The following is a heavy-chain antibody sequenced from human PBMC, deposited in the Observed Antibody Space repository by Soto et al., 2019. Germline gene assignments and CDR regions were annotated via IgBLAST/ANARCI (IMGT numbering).Heavy chain of an antibody. CDR3: AKEFRSGFYCFDS. V-gene: IGHV3-23*01. J-gene: IGHJ4*02. CDR2: ISDGGGST. D-gene: IGHD3-3*01. Sequence: GGSLRLSCAASGFTFSSYAMSWVRQAPGKGLEWVSTISDGGGSTYYADSVKGRFTISRNNSKNTLYLQMDSLRAEDTAVFYCAKEFRSGFYCFDSWGQGTLVTVSS. CDR1: GFTFSSYA.